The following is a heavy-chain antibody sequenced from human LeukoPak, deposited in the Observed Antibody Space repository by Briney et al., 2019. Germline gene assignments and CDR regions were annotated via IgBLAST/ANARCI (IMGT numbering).Heavy chain of an antibody. D-gene: IGHD3-3*01. V-gene: IGHV4-31*03. CDR2: IYYSGST. CDR1: GGSISSGGYY. CDR3: ARQKYYGDFWSGYSPDYMDV. Sequence: SETLSLTCTVSGGSISSGGYYWSWIRQHPGKGLEWIGYIYYSGSTYYNPSLKSRVTISVDTSKNQFPLKLSSATAADTAVYYCARQKYYGDFWSGYSPDYMDVWGKGTTVTVSS. J-gene: IGHJ6*03.